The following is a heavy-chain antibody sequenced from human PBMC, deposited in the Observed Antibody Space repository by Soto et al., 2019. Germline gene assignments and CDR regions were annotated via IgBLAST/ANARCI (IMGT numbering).Heavy chain of an antibody. CDR2: IWYDGSNK. CDR3: ARDEHYYDSSGYWYY. V-gene: IGHV3-33*01. CDR1: GFTFSSYG. Sequence: GESLKISCAASGFTFSSYGMHWVRQAPGKGLEWVAVIWYDGSNKYYADSVKGRFTISRDNSKNTLYLQMNSLRAEDTAVYYCARDEHYYDSSGYWYYWGQGTLVTVSS. J-gene: IGHJ4*02. D-gene: IGHD3-22*01.